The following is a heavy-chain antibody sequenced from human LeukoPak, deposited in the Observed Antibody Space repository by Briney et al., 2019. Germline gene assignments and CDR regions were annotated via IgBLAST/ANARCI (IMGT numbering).Heavy chain of an antibody. CDR3: ARHSSYYDFWSGYRHFDY. D-gene: IGHD3-3*01. Sequence: GESLKISCKGSGYSFTSYWIGWVRQMPGKGLEWMGIIYPSDSDTRYSPSFQGQVTISADKSISTAYLQWSSLKASDTAMYYCARHSSYYDFWSGYRHFDYWGQGTLVTVSS. V-gene: IGHV5-51*01. CDR2: IYPSDSDT. CDR1: GYSFTSYW. J-gene: IGHJ4*02.